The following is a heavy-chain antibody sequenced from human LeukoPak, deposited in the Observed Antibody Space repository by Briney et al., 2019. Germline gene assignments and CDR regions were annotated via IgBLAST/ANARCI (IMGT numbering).Heavy chain of an antibody. CDR1: GFTVSTNY. Sequence: GGSLRLSCAASGFTVSTNYMSWVRQAPGKGLEWVSVIYSGGSTYYAGSVKGRFIISRHNSKNTLYLQMNSLRAEDTAVYYCAGEGPGGYSSSYWGQGTLVTVSS. CDR2: IYSGGST. J-gene: IGHJ4*02. V-gene: IGHV3-53*04. D-gene: IGHD6-13*01. CDR3: AGEGPGGYSSSY.